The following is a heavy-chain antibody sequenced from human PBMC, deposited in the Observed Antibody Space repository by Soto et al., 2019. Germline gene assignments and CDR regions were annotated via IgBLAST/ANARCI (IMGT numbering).Heavy chain of an antibody. CDR3: ARVVGARGHCFDP. D-gene: IGHD1-26*01. CDR1: GYTFTSYG. J-gene: IGHJ5*02. V-gene: IGHV1-18*01. CDR2: ISAYNGNT. Sequence: QVQLVQSGAEVKKPGASVKVSCKASGYTFTSYGISWVRQAPGQGLEWMGRISAYNGNTNYGKKLQGRVTMTPDTSTSTPYMELRRLRSDDTSVYYCARVVGARGHCFDPWGQGNLVTVSS.